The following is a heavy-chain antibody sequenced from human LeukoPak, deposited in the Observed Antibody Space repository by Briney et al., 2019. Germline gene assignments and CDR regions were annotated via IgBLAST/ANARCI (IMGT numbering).Heavy chain of an antibody. CDR3: VRDRQWGSESEDH. V-gene: IGHV3-21*06. CDR1: GFTFSSYN. Sequence: PGGSLRLSCAASGFTFSSYNMNWVRQAPGKGLEWVSSISTSSSYRYYADSVKGRFTISRDNAKNSLYLQMNSLRAEDTAVYYCVRDRQWGSESEDHWGQGTLVTVSS. J-gene: IGHJ4*02. D-gene: IGHD6-19*01. CDR2: ISTSSSYR.